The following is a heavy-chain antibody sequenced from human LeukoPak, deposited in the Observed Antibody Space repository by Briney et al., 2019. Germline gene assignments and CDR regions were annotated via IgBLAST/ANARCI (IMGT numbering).Heavy chain of an antibody. Sequence: GGSLRLSCAASGFTFSSYAMHWVRQAPGKGLEWVAVISYDGSNKHYADSVKGRFTISRDNSKNTLYLQMNSLRAEDTAVYYCARGGYSSSWYEFGYYGMDVWGQGTTVTVSS. CDR1: GFTFSSYA. D-gene: IGHD6-13*01. V-gene: IGHV3-30-3*01. CDR2: ISYDGSNK. CDR3: ARGGYSSSWYEFGYYGMDV. J-gene: IGHJ6*02.